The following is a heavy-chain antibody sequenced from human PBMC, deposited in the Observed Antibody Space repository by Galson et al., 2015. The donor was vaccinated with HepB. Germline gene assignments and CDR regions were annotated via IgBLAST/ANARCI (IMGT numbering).Heavy chain of an antibody. Sequence: SLRLSCAGYGFTFKNYAIRWVRQAPRRGLEWVSDINARGDKTYYAESVKGRFAISRDNLRNTVYLQLRSLRAGDTATYYCVQDIRGGCGDSDCSSWGRGTPVIVSP. CDR2: INARGDKT. V-gene: IGHV3-23*01. CDR3: VQDIRGGCGDSDCSS. CDR1: GFTFKNYA. D-gene: IGHD2-15*01. J-gene: IGHJ4*02.